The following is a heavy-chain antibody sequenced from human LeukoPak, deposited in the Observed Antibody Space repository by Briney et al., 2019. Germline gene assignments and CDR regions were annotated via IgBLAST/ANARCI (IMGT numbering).Heavy chain of an antibody. CDR1: GYTFTSYA. CDR3: ARVLVAVAGRPLGY. J-gene: IGHJ4*02. Sequence: GASVKVSCKASGYTFTSYAMHWVRQAPGQRLEWMGWINAGNGNTKYSQKFQGRVTITRDTSASTAYMELSSLRSEDTAVYYCARVLVAVAGRPLGYWGQGTLVTVSS. D-gene: IGHD6-19*01. CDR2: INAGNGNT. V-gene: IGHV1-3*01.